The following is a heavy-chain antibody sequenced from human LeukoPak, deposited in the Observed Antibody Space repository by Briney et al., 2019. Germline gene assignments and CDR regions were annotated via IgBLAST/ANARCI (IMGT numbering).Heavy chain of an antibody. CDR2: IYYSGST. Sequence: PSETLSLTCAVSGGSISSYYWSWIRQPPGKGLEWIGYIYYSGSTNYIPSLKSRVTISVDTSKNQFSLKLSSVTAADTAVYYCAGEDYYDRGNWFDPWGQGTLVTVSS. D-gene: IGHD3-22*01. CDR3: AGEDYYDRGNWFDP. V-gene: IGHV4-59*12. CDR1: GGSISSYY. J-gene: IGHJ5*02.